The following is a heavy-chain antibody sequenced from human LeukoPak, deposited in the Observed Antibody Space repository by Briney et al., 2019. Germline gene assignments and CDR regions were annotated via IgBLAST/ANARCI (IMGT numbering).Heavy chain of an antibody. CDR2: IYYSGST. D-gene: IGHD2-15*01. V-gene: IGHV4-39*07. J-gene: IGHJ4*02. Sequence: PSETLSLTCIVSGDSITTSSYYWGWIRQPPGKGLEWIGSIYYSGSTYYHPSLKSRFSISMDSSKNQFSVKLTSVTAADTALYYCARRGGPRLDYWGQGTLVTVSS. CDR1: GDSITTSSYY. CDR3: ARRGGPRLDY.